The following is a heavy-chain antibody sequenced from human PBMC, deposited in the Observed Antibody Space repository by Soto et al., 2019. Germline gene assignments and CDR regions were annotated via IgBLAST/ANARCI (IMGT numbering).Heavy chain of an antibody. CDR2: ISYDGSNK. V-gene: IGHV3-30*14. D-gene: IGHD3-22*01. CDR3: ANYYDSSGYYPDAFDI. CDR1: GFTFSSYA. J-gene: IGHJ3*02. Sequence: QPGGSLRLSCAASGFTFSSYAMHWVRQAPGKGLEWVAVISYDGSNKYYADSVKGRFTIARDNSKNTLYLQMNSLRSDDTAVYYCANYYDSSGYYPDAFDIWGQGTMVTVSS.